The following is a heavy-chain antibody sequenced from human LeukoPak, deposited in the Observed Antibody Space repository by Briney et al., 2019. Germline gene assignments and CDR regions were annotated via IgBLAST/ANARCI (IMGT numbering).Heavy chain of an antibody. CDR3: ARDPLGYCSSTSCHPRGEIDY. V-gene: IGHV1-18*04. CDR2: ISAYNGNT. CDR1: GYSFTDYY. Sequence: ASVKVSCKASGYSFTDYYMHWVRQAPGQGLEWTGWISAYNGNTNYAQKLQGRVTMTTDTSTSTAYMELRSLRSDDTAVHYCARDPLGYCSSTSCHPRGEIDYWGQGTLVTVSS. J-gene: IGHJ4*02. D-gene: IGHD2-2*01.